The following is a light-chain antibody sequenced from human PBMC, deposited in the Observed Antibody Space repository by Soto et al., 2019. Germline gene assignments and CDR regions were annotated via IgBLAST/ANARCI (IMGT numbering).Light chain of an antibody. CDR3: QQYNNRPPWT. CDR1: QSVGSN. V-gene: IGKV3-15*01. Sequence: EIVMTQSPATLSVSPGERATLSCRASQSVGSNLAWYQQKPGQAPRLLMYGASTRATGIPSRFIGSGSGAEFTLTISSLQSEDFAVYYCQQYNNRPPWTFVQGTKVEIK. CDR2: GAS. J-gene: IGKJ1*01.